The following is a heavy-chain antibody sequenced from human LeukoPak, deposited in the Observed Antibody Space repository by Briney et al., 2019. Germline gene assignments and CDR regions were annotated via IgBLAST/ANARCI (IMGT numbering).Heavy chain of an antibody. CDR1: GAFITRDTYY. J-gene: IGHJ6*02. CDR3: ARGDVFRLRYYYYGMDV. Sequence: SETLSLTCTVSGAFITRDTYYWAWVRQSPGKGLEWIGSIWFDGNDYHNPSLRSRVAMSVDTSKNQFSLKLSSVTAADTAVYYCARGDVFRLRYYYYGMDVWGQGSTVTVSS. CDR2: IWFDGND. D-gene: IGHD3-3*01. V-gene: IGHV4-39*07.